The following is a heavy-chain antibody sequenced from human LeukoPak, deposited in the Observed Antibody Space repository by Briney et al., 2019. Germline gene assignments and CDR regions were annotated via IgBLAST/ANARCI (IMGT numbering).Heavy chain of an antibody. CDR1: GFTFRSYG. Sequence: GGTLRLSCAASGFTFRSYGMSWVRQAPGKGLEWVSTISGSGGSRYHADSVKGRFTISRDNSKNTLYLQMNSLRAEDTAVYYCAKSDDSSGYWGSHFDYWGQGTLVTVSS. D-gene: IGHD3-22*01. V-gene: IGHV3-23*01. CDR3: AKSDDSSGYWGSHFDY. CDR2: ISGSGGSR. J-gene: IGHJ4*02.